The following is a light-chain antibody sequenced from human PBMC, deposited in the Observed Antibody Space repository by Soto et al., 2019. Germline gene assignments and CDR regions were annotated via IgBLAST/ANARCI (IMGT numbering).Light chain of an antibody. V-gene: IGLV2-14*01. CDR3: SSFVGTSILVV. CDR1: SSDVGRFNY. J-gene: IGLJ2*01. CDR2: DVT. Sequence: ALTQPASVSGSPGQSITISCTGTSSDVGRFNYVSWYQQHPGNPPKLIIFDVTRRPSGVSNRFSGSKSGNAASLTISGLQAEDEANYYCSSFVGTSILVVFGGGTKVTVL.